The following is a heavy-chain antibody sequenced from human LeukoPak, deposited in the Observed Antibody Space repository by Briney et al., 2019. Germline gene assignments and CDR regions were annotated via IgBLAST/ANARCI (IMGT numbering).Heavy chain of an antibody. CDR2: ISGSGGST. D-gene: IGHD6-19*01. V-gene: IGHV3-23*01. Sequence: GGSLRLSCAASGFTFSSYAMSWVRQAPGKGLEWVSAISGSGGSTYYADSVKGRFTISRDNSKNTLYLQMNSLRAEDTAVYYCARDNPLYSSGWSAIDYWGQGTLVTVSS. CDR3: ARDNPLYSSGWSAIDY. CDR1: GFTFSSYA. J-gene: IGHJ4*02.